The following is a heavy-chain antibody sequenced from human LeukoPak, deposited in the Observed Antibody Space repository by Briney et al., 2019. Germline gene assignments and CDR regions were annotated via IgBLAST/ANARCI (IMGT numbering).Heavy chain of an antibody. CDR3: AKTVAGYWYFDL. Sequence: SQTLSPTCTVSGGSISSGGYYWSWIRQHPGEGLEWIGYIYYSGSTNYNPSLKGRVTISVDPSKNQFSLKLNSVTAADTAVYYCAKTVAGYWYFDLWGRGTLVTVSS. J-gene: IGHJ2*01. CDR2: IYYSGST. D-gene: IGHD6-19*01. V-gene: IGHV4-31*03. CDR1: GGSISSGGYY.